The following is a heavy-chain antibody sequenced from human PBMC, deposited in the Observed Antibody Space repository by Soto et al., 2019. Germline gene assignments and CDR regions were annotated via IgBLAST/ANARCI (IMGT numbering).Heavy chain of an antibody. J-gene: IGHJ6*02. D-gene: IGHD2-2*01. CDR2: INPNSGGT. Sequence: ASVKVSCKASGYTFTGYYMHWVRQAPGQGLEWMGWINPNSGGTNYAQKFQGRVTMTRDTSISTAYMELSRLRSDDTAVYYCARDIVVVPAKYYYYGMDVWGQGTTVTVSS. V-gene: IGHV1-2*02. CDR3: ARDIVVVPAKYYYYGMDV. CDR1: GYTFTGYY.